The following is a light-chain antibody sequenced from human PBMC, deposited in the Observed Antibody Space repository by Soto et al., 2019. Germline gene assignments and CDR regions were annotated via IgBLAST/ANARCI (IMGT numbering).Light chain of an antibody. V-gene: IGKV3-15*01. J-gene: IGKJ5*01. CDR3: QQYNTWPPIT. Sequence: EIVMTQSPATLSVSPGERATLSCRASQSVSSKLAWYQQKPGQAPRLLIYGASTRATGIPARFSGSGSGTEFPLTISSLQSEDFAVYYCQQYNTWPPITFGQGTRLEIK. CDR2: GAS. CDR1: QSVSSK.